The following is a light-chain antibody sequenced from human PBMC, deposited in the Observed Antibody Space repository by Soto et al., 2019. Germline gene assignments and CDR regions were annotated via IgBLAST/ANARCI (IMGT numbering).Light chain of an antibody. CDR2: GAS. J-gene: IGKJ2*01. CDR3: QQYGSSPLYT. V-gene: IGKV3-20*01. Sequence: EIVLTQSPGTLSLSPGERATLSCRASQSVSSSYLGWYQQKPGQAPRNLIYGASNRATGIPDRFSSSGSGTDLTLTISRLETEDFAVYYCQQYGSSPLYTFGQGTQLEIK. CDR1: QSVSSSY.